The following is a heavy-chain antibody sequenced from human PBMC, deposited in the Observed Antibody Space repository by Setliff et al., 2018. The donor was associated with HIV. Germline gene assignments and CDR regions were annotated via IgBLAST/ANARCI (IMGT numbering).Heavy chain of an antibody. V-gene: IGHV1-2*06. J-gene: IGHJ3*02. CDR3: AREYDVLTGYYISAFDI. Sequence: ASVKVSCKASGYTFTGYFIHWVRQAPGQGLEWVGRINPNSGDTNFAQEFQGRITMTRDTSISTAYLELNRLRSDDTAVYYCAREYDVLTGYYISAFDIWGQGTMVTVSS. D-gene: IGHD3-9*01. CDR1: GYTFTGYF. CDR2: INPNSGDT.